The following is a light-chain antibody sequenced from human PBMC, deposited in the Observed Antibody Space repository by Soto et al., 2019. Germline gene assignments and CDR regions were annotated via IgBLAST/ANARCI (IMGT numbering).Light chain of an antibody. CDR3: QQRSNWPLT. CDR2: DAS. J-gene: IGKJ4*01. V-gene: IGKV3-11*01. Sequence: EIVLTQSPATLSLSPGERATLSCRASHIVSSYLAWYQQKPGQAPRLLIYDASNRATGIPARFSGSGSGTDFTLTISSLGPEDFAVYYCQQRSNWPLTFGGGTKVEIK. CDR1: HIVSSY.